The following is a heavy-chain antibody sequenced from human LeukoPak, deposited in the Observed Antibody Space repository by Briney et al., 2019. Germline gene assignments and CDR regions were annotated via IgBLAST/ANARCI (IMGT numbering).Heavy chain of an antibody. Sequence: GGSLRLSCAASGFTFSDYYMSWIRQAPGKGLEWVSYISSSGSTIYYADSVKGRFTISRDNAKNSLYLQMNSLRAEDMAVYYCARVIAEYYYDSSGYYWDYFDYWGQGTLVTVSS. CDR3: ARVIAEYYYDSSGYYWDYFDY. D-gene: IGHD3-22*01. CDR2: ISSSGSTI. J-gene: IGHJ4*02. V-gene: IGHV3-11*01. CDR1: GFTFSDYY.